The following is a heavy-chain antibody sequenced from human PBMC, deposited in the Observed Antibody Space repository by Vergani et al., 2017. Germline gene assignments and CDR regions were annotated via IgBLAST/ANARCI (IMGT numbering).Heavy chain of an antibody. D-gene: IGHD3-22*01. V-gene: IGHV4-31*03. CDR3: ARLADSSGYYFGWFDP. CDR1: GGSISSGGYY. J-gene: IGHJ5*02. CDR2: IYYSGST. Sequence: QVQLQESGPGLVKPSQTLSLTCTVSGGSISSGGYYWSWIRQHPGKGLEWIGYIYYSGSTYYNPSLKRRVTISVDTSKNQFSLKLSSVTAADTAMYYCARLADSSGYYFGWFDPWGQGTLVTVSS.